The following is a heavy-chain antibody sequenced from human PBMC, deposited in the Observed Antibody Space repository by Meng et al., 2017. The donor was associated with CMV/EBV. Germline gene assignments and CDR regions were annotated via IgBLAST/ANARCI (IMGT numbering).Heavy chain of an antibody. CDR2: ISGDGREI. CDR3: AGLWI. CDR1: GLTFRKSG. J-gene: IGHJ4*02. D-gene: IGHD1-1*01. Sequence: GESLKISCAASGLTFRKSGMSWLRQVPGKGLEWVADISGDGREIYYVDSVKGRFTVSRDNAKNSLFLQMNSLRVEDTAVYYCAGLWIWGPGTLATVSS. V-gene: IGHV3-7*01.